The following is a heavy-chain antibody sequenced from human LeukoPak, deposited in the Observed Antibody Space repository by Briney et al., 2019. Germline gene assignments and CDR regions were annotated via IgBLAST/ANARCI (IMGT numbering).Heavy chain of an antibody. CDR1: GFTFDDYA. D-gene: IGHD5-24*01. J-gene: IGHJ3*01. CDR2: ISWNSGSI. V-gene: IGHV3-9*01. Sequence: PGGSLRLSCAASGFTFDDYAMHWVRQAPGKGLEWVSGISWNSGSIGYADSVKGRFTISRDNSKNTLYLQMNSLRAEDTAVYYCAKEMATIRAFDFWGQGTMVTVSS. CDR3: AKEMATIRAFDF.